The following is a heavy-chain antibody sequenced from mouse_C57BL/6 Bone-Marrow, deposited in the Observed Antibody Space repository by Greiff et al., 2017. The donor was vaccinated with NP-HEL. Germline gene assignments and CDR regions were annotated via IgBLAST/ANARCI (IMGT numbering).Heavy chain of an antibody. D-gene: IGHD4-1*01. CDR2: IYPGDGDT. CDR3: ARLSGFLFAY. V-gene: IGHV1-82*01. Sequence: VQRVESGPELVKPGASVKISCKASGYAFSSSWMNWVKQRPGKGLEWIGRIYPGDGDTNYNGKFKGKATLTADKSSSTAYMQLSSLTSEDSAVYFCARLSGFLFAYWGQGTLVTVSA. CDR1: GYAFSSSW. J-gene: IGHJ3*01.